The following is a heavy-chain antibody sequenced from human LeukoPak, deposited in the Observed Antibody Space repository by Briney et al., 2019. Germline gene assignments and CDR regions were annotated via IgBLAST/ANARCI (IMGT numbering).Heavy chain of an antibody. CDR1: GITLSNYG. Sequence: GGSLRPSCAVSGITLSNYGMSWVRQAPGKGLEWVAGISDSGGRTNYADSVKGRFTISRDSPKNTLYLQMNSLRAEDTAVYFCAKRGVVIRVILVGFHKEAYYFDSWGQGALVTVSS. CDR3: AKRGVVIRVILVGFHKEAYYFDS. V-gene: IGHV3-23*01. D-gene: IGHD3-22*01. J-gene: IGHJ4*02. CDR2: ISDSGGRT.